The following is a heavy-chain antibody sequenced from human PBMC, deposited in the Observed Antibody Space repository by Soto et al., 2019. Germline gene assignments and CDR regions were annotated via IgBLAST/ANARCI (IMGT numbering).Heavy chain of an antibody. CDR2: MNPNSGNT. D-gene: IGHD5-12*01. J-gene: IGHJ5*02. CDR3: ARGPSGYADFNWFDP. V-gene: IGHV1-8*01. CDR1: GYTFTSYD. Sequence: GASVKVSCKASGYTFTSYDINWVRQATGQGLEWMGWMNPNSGNTGYAQKFQGRVTMTRNTSISTAYMELSSLRSEDTAVYYCARGPSGYADFNWFDPWDQGTLVTVSS.